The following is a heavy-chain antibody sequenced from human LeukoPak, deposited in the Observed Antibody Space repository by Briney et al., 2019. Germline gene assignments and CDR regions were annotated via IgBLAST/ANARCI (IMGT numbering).Heavy chain of an antibody. J-gene: IGHJ4*02. CDR3: ARLGTSATYFDF. CDR1: GYSFIRNW. Sequence: GESLKISCKGSGYSFIRNWIGGVRQMPGKGLEWMAIIYPGDSDTRYSPSFQGQVTISADKSISTAYLQWSSLTASDTAMYYCARLGTSATYFDFWGQGTLVTVSS. CDR2: IYPGDSDT. V-gene: IGHV5-51*01. D-gene: IGHD2-15*01.